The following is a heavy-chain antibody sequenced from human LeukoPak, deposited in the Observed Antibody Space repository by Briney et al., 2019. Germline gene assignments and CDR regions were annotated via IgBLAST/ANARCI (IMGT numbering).Heavy chain of an antibody. CDR3: ARGAHLYNILTGYYTFFDY. D-gene: IGHD3-9*01. Sequence: SETLSLTCNVSNSAISSFYWSWIRQPPGKGLEWIGYIYYSGSTNYNPSLKSRVTISVDTSKNQFSLKLSSVTAADTAVYYCARGAHLYNILTGYYTFFDYWGQGTVVAVSS. V-gene: IGHV4-59*01. J-gene: IGHJ4*02. CDR2: IYYSGST. CDR1: NSAISSFY.